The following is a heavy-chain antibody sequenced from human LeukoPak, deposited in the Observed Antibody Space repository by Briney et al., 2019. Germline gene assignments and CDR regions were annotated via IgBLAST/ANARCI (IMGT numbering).Heavy chain of an antibody. CDR2: ISSSSSTI. D-gene: IGHD3-16*01. CDR1: GSTFTSYS. J-gene: IGHJ5*02. V-gene: IGHV3-48*02. CDR3: ATGELGGAS. Sequence: GGSLRLSCAASGSTFTSYSMNWVRQAPGKGLEWVSYISSSSSTIHYADSVKGRFTISRDNANNSLYLQMNFLRDDDTAVYFCATGELGGASWGQGTLVTVSS.